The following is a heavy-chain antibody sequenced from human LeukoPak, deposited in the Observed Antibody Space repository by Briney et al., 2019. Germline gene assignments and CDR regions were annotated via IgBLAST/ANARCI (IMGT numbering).Heavy chain of an antibody. J-gene: IGHJ6*03. CDR1: GYTFTSYD. CDR3: ARFSGYDYYYYYMDV. V-gene: IGHV1-8*03. CDR2: MNPNSGNT. D-gene: IGHD5-12*01. Sequence: ASVKVSCKASGYTFTSYDINWVRQATGQGLEWMGWMNPNSGNTGYAQKFQGRVTITRNTSISTAYMELSSLGSEDTAVYYCARFSGYDYYYYYMDVWGKGTTVTVSS.